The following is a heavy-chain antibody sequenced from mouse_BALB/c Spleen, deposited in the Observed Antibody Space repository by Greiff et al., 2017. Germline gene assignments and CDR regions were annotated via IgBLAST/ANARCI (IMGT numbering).Heavy chain of an antibody. CDR2: INPYNDGT. V-gene: IGHV1-14*01. J-gene: IGHJ4*01. CDR3: ARQGAPYAMDY. Sequence: EVQLQQSGPELVKPGASVKMSCKASGYTFTSYVMHWVKQKPGQGLEWIGYINPYNDGTKYNEKFKGKATLTSDKSSSTAYMELSSLTSEDSAVYYCARQGAPYAMDYWGQGTSVTVSS. CDR1: GYTFTSYV.